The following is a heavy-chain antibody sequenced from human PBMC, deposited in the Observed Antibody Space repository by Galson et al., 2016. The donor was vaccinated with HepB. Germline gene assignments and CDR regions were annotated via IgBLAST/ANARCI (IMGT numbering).Heavy chain of an antibody. Sequence: SLRLSCAASGFTFSSYAMSWVRQAPGKGLEWVSAMSGNGGTTYYADSVKGRFTILRDNSKNTVYLQVNSLRAEDTAVYFCANQSPGRTGVPPYYYYYYGIDVWGPGTTVTVSS. CDR1: GFTFSSYA. CDR2: MSGNGGTT. V-gene: IGHV3-23*01. CDR3: ANQSPGRTGVPPYYYYYYGIDV. D-gene: IGHD1-1*01. J-gene: IGHJ6*02.